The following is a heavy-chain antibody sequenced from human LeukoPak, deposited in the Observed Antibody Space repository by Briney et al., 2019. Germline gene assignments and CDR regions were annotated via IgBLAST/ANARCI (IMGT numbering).Heavy chain of an antibody. CDR2: SRNAGDT. J-gene: IGHJ4*02. V-gene: IGHV3-23*01. CDR1: GFTFDVSA. D-gene: IGHD3-22*01. CDR3: AKKTPGNYPYDY. Sequence: GGSLRLSCAASGFTFDVSAMNWVRQAPGKGLEGVSASRNAGDTYYADSVKGRFTISRDNSKKMLFLQMTSLRAEDTAVYYCAKKTPGNYPYDYWGQGTLVTVSP.